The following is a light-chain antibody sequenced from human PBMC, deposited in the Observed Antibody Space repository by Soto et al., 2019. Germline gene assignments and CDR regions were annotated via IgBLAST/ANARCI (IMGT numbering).Light chain of an antibody. Sequence: DIQMTQSPSSLSASVGDRVTITCRASQSISSYLNWYQQKPGKAPKLPIYAASSLQSGVPSRFSGSGSGTDFTLTISSLQPEDFATYYCQQSYSTPQTFGGGTKVEIK. CDR1: QSISSY. CDR3: QQSYSTPQT. CDR2: AAS. V-gene: IGKV1-39*01. J-gene: IGKJ4*01.